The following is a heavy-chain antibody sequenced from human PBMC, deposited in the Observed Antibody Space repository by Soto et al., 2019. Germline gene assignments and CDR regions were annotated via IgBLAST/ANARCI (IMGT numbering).Heavy chain of an antibody. D-gene: IGHD3-22*01. CDR2: IKQDGSEK. V-gene: IGHV3-7*04. CDR3: ARGDSSGYYLWPNFDY. CDR1: GFTFSSYW. J-gene: IGHJ4*02. Sequence: SLRLSCSASGFTFSSYWISWVRQAPGKGLEWVANIKQDGSEKYYVDSVKGRFTISRDNAKNSLYLQMNSLRAEDTAVYYCARGDSSGYYLWPNFDYWGQGTLVTVSS.